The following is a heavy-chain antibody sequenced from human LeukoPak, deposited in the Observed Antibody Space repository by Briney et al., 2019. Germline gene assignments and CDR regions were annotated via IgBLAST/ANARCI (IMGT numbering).Heavy chain of an antibody. V-gene: IGHV4-59*01. CDR1: GGSISSYY. D-gene: IGHD2-2*01. CDR3: ARRCSSTCCPYYYYYYMDV. J-gene: IGHJ6*03. CDR2: IYYSGST. Sequence: PSETLSLTCTVSGGSISSYYWSRIRQPPGKGLEWIGYIYYSGSTNYNPSLKSRVTISVDTSKNQFPLKLSSVTAADTAVYYCARRCSSTCCPYYYYYYMDVWGKGTTVTVSS.